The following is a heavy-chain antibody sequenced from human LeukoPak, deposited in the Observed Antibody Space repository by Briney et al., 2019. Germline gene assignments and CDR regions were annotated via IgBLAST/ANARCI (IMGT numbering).Heavy chain of an antibody. V-gene: IGHV3-7*01. Sequence: GGSLRLACAASGFTFTTYWMSWVRQPPGKGLEWVANIKQDGTEKYYVDSVKGRFTISRDNAKNSLYLQMNSLRVGDTAVYYCARVAAAGTGTFVNFYYSMDIWGKGTTVTISS. CDR1: GFTFTTYW. J-gene: IGHJ6*03. D-gene: IGHD6-13*01. CDR3: ARVAAAGTGTFVNFYYSMDI. CDR2: IKQDGTEK.